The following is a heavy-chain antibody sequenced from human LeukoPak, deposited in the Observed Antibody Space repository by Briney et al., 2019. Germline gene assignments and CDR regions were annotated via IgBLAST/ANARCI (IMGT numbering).Heavy chain of an antibody. D-gene: IGHD2-2*01. Sequence: PGVSLRLSCAASGFTFSSYWMHWVRQAPGKGLVWVSRINSDGSSTSYADSVKGRFTTSRDNAKNTLYLQMNSLRAEDTAVYYCARRYCSSTSCPAGFQHWGQGTLVTVSS. CDR2: INSDGSST. CDR3: ARRYCSSTSCPAGFQH. V-gene: IGHV3-74*01. CDR1: GFTFSSYW. J-gene: IGHJ1*01.